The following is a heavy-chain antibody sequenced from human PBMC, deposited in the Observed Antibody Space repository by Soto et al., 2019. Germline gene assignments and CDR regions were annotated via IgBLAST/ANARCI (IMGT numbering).Heavy chain of an antibody. V-gene: IGHV4-34*01. CDR3: ARGSIATTVTTIWFDP. Sequence: SETLSLTCAVYGGSFSGYYWSWIRQPPGKGLEWIGEINHSGSTNYNPSLKSRVTISVDTSKNQFSLKLSSVTAADTAVYYCARGSIATTVTTIWFDPWGQGTLVTVSS. J-gene: IGHJ5*02. D-gene: IGHD4-17*01. CDR2: INHSGST. CDR1: GGSFSGYY.